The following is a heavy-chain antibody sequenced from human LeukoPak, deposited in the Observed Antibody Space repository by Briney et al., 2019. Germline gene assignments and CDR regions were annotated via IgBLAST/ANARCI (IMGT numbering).Heavy chain of an antibody. CDR2: MNPNSGNT. CDR1: GYTFTSYD. Sequence: ASVKVSCKASGYTFTSYDINWMRQATGQGLEWMGWMNPNSGNTGYAQKFQGRVTITRNTSISTAYMELSSLRSEDTAVYYCAKDREPSIAAAGKKVTAITSYFDCWGQGTLVTVSS. V-gene: IGHV1-8*03. CDR3: AKDREPSIAAAGKKVTAITSYFDC. D-gene: IGHD6-13*01. J-gene: IGHJ4*02.